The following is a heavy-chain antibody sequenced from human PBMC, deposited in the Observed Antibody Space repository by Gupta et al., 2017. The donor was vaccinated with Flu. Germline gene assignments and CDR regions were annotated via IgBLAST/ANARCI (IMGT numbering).Heavy chain of an antibody. V-gene: IGHV3-23*01. CDR3: AKDRGSCTSISCFHDY. CDR1: A. Sequence: AMGWVRQAPGKGLEWVSAISDSGGSTYYADSVQGRFTISRDNSKNTLYLHMNSLRAEDTAVYYCAKDRGSCTSISCFHDYWGQGILVTVSS. CDR2: ISDSGGST. D-gene: IGHD2-2*01. J-gene: IGHJ4*02.